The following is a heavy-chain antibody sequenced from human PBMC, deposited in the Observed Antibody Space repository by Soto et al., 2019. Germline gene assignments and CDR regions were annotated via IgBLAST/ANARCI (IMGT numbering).Heavy chain of an antibody. J-gene: IGHJ5*02. Sequence: QVQLVQSGAEVKKSGASVKVSCKTSGHIFTNYGFSWVRQAPGQGLEWMGWINGYNGDTKYAQKFQGRVNMTTDTSTSTVYMERRSLRSDDTAVYYCARDRFGNYYDSSGPWGQGTLVTVSS. CDR3: ARDRFGNYYDSSGP. V-gene: IGHV1-18*01. D-gene: IGHD3-22*01. CDR1: GHIFTNYG. CDR2: INGYNGDT.